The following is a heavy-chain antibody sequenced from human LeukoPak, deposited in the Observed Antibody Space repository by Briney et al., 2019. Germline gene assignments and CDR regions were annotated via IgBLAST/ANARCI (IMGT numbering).Heavy chain of an antibody. J-gene: IGHJ2*01. CDR1: GFTFTTYA. CDR3: ATAFYFDSSGPYWYFDL. V-gene: IGHV3-23*01. D-gene: IGHD3-22*01. CDR2: ISGSGGST. Sequence: SGGSLRLSCAASGFTFTTYAMNWVRQAPGKALEWGSVISGSGGSTYYADSVKGRFTISRDNSKNTLYLEVNSLRAEDTAVYYCATAFYFDSSGPYWYFDLWGRGTLVTVSS.